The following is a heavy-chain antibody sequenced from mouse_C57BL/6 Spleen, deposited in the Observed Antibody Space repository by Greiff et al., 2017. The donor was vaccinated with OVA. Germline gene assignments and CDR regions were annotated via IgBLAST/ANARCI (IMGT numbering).Heavy chain of an antibody. CDR1: GFTFSSYA. V-gene: IGHV5-4*01. J-gene: IGHJ2*01. Sequence: EVQGVESGGGLVKPGGSLKLSCAASGFTFSSYAMSWVRQTPEKRLEWVATISDGGSYTYYPDNVKGRFTISRDNAKNNLYLQMSHLKSEDTAMYYCARAYGSSYSYYFDYWGQGTTLTVSS. CDR3: ARAYGSSYSYYFDY. D-gene: IGHD1-1*01. CDR2: ISDGGSYT.